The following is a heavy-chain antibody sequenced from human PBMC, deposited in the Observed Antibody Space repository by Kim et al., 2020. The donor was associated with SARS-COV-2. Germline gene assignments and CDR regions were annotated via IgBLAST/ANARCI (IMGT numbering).Heavy chain of an antibody. CDR2: INSDGSST. CDR3: APLSSGNYGDYVYYYYGMDV. D-gene: IGHD4-17*01. J-gene: IGHJ6*02. V-gene: IGHV3-74*01. Sequence: GGSLRLSCAASGFTFSSYWMHWVRQAPGKGLVWVSRINSDGSSTSYADSVKGRFTISRDNAKNTLYLQMNSLRAEDTAAAYCAPLSSGNYGDYVYYYYGMDVWGQGTTVTVSS. CDR1: GFTFSSYW.